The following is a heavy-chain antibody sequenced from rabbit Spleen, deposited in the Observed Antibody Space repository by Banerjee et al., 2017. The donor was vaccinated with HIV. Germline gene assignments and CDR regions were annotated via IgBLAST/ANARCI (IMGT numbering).Heavy chain of an antibody. Sequence: QSLEESGGDLVKPGASLTLTCTASGFSFSSSDYMCWVRQAPGKGLEWISCIDGSSSGFTYSATWAKGRFTISKTSSTTVTLQMTSLTVADTATYFCARGSATMTMVITGFYLSLWGPGTLVTVS. CDR1: GFSFSSSDY. J-gene: IGHJ4*01. CDR3: ARGSATMTMVITGFYLSL. CDR2: IDGSSSGFT. D-gene: IGHD2-1*01. V-gene: IGHV1S40*01.